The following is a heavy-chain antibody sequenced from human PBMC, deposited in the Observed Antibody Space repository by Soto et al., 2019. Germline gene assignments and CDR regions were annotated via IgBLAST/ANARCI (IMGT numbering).Heavy chain of an antibody. J-gene: IGHJ4*02. CDR2: INHSGST. Sequence: SETLSLTCAVYGGSFSGYYWSWIRQPPGKGLEWIGEINHSGSTNYNPSLKSRVTISVDTSKNQFSLKLSSVTAADTAVYYCAESKGYHLLYGYWGQGTLVTVSS. CDR3: AESKGYHLLYGY. D-gene: IGHD2-2*02. CDR1: GGSFSGYY. V-gene: IGHV4-34*01.